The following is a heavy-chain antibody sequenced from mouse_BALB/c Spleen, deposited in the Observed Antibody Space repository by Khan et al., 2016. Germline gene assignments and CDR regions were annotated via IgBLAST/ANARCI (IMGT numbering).Heavy chain of an antibody. D-gene: IGHD2-2*01. J-gene: IGHJ3*01. Sequence: EVQLVESGPGLVKPSQSLSLTCTVTGYSITSDYAWNWIRQFPGNKLEWIGYIGYSGRTSYNPSLQSRISITRDTSKNQVFLQLHSVTTEDTATYYCAKEGDYGYDSWFPYWGQGTLVTVSA. V-gene: IGHV3-2*02. CDR1: GYSITSDYA. CDR3: AKEGDYGYDSWFPY. CDR2: IGYSGRT.